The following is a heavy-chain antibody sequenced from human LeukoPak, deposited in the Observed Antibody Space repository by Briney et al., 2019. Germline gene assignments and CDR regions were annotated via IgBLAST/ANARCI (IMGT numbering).Heavy chain of an antibody. D-gene: IGHD1-26*01. J-gene: IGHJ4*02. CDR2: IYTTGTT. CDR1: GDSINSYY. Sequence: SETLSLTCTVSGDSINSYYWGWLRQPAGKGLEWIGRIYTTGTTSYNPSLKSRVTISVDTSKNQFYLKLTSVTAADTAMYYCARAGYTISYYSLDYWGQGSLVTVSS. V-gene: IGHV4-4*07. CDR3: ARAGYTISYYSLDY.